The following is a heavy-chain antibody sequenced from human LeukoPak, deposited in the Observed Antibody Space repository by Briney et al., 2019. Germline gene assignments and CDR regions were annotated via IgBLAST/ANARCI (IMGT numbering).Heavy chain of an antibody. CDR2: INPSGGST. CDR1: GYTFTGYY. Sequence: ASVKVSCKASGYTFTGYYMHWVRQAPGQGLEWMGIINPSGGSTSYAQKFQGRVTMTRDTSTSTVYMELSSLRSEDTAVYYCARDVTLYCSGGSCYSGDYWGQGTLVTVSS. D-gene: IGHD2-15*01. J-gene: IGHJ4*02. V-gene: IGHV1-46*01. CDR3: ARDVTLYCSGGSCYSGDY.